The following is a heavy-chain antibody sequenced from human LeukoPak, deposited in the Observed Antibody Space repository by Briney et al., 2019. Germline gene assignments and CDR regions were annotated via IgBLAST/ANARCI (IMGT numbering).Heavy chain of an antibody. CDR2: VYYNGNT. CDR3: AKYESGTMLDY. Sequence: SETLSLTCTISGESFSRNNYYCGLIRQPPGKGLEWIGTVYYNGNTQYNPSLKSRVTLSGDASKNQFSLKLRSVTAADTAVYYCAKYESGTMLDYWGQGILVTVFS. J-gene: IGHJ4*02. V-gene: IGHV4-39*01. CDR1: GESFSRNNYY. D-gene: IGHD6-13*01.